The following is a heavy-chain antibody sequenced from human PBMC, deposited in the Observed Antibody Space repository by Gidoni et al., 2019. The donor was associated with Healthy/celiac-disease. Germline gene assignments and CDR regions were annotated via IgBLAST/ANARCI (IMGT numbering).Heavy chain of an antibody. CDR2: ISWNSGSI. V-gene: IGHV3-9*01. D-gene: IGHD2-21*02. CDR1: GFTFDDYA. J-gene: IGHJ4*02. CDR3: AKDPHPIVVVTATYFDY. Sequence: EVQLVESGGGLVQPGRSLRLSCAASGFTFDDYAMHWVRQAPGKGLEWVSGISWNSGSIGYADSVKGRFTISRDNAKNSLYLQMNSLRAEDTALYYCAKDPHPIVVVTATYFDYWGQGTLVTVSS.